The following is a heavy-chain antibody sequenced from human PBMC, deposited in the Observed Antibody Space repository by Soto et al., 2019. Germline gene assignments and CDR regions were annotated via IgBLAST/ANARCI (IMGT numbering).Heavy chain of an antibody. J-gene: IGHJ6*02. CDR1: GFTFSSYA. D-gene: IGHD2-15*01. Sequence: GGSLRLSCAASGFTFSSYAMTWVRQAPGKGLEWVSAITENGGDTYYADSVKGRFTLSRDNSKNTLYLQMNSLRAEDTAVFYCANGRNGVDVWGQGTTVTVSS. CDR3: ANGRNGVDV. CDR2: ITENGGDT. V-gene: IGHV3-23*01.